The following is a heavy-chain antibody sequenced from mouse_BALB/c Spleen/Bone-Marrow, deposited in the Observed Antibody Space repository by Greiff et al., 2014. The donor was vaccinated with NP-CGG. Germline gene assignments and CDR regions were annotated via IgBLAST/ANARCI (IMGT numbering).Heavy chain of an antibody. CDR2: ISNGGTYT. CDR1: GFTFSDFY. D-gene: IGHD1-1*02. V-gene: IGHV5-4*02. CDR3: ARSGERYGAMDY. J-gene: IGHJ4*01. Sequence: DVKLVESGGGLVKPGGSLKLSCAASGFTFSDFYMFWFRQTPEKRLEWVATISNGGTYTYYPDSVKGRFTTSRDNAKNNLYLQMSSLKSEDTAMYYCARSGERYGAMDYWGQGTSVTVTS.